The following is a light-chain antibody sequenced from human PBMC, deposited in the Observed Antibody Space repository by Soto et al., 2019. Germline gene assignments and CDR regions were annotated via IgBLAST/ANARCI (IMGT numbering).Light chain of an antibody. CDR1: QNFHNH. V-gene: IGKV3-15*01. CDR3: QYYDEWQLE. J-gene: IGKJ4*01. Sequence: EILMTQSPATLSVSPGERVTLSCRASQNFHNHVSWFLQKPGQAPRLLMYDAIIRAPGIPARCSGSWSGREFTLTIYSPQSEDLVVYYFQYYDEWQLEFGGGTLVDIX. CDR2: DAI.